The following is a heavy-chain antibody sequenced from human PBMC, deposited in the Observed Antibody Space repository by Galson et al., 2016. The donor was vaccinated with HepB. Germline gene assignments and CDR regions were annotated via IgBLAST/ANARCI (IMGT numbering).Heavy chain of an antibody. D-gene: IGHD1-26*01. V-gene: IGHV3-33*06. Sequence: SLRLSCAASGFSFHRFGMHWVRQAPGKRLEWVAVIWYDGSESEYLDSVQGRFTVSRDNSKKTLYLQMDSLRNDDTAVYYCVQGSTAPAVWGKGTTVTVSS. CDR2: IWYDGSES. J-gene: IGHJ6*04. CDR3: VQGSTAPAV. CDR1: GFSFHRFG.